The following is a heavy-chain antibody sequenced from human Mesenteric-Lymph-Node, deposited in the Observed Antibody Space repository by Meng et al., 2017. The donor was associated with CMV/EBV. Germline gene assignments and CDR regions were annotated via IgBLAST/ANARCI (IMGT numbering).Heavy chain of an antibody. CDR2: ISSKNSFI. CDR1: GFTFSSYG. Sequence: GGSLRLSCAASGFTFSSYGMHWVRQAPGKGLEWVASISSKNSFIYYIDSVKGRFTISRDNAKKSLYLQMNSLRAEDTAVYYCARDRLAYYDETGPTRAYGMDVWGQGTTVTVSS. D-gene: IGHD3-22*01. CDR3: ARDRLAYYDETGPTRAYGMDV. V-gene: IGHV3-21*01. J-gene: IGHJ6*02.